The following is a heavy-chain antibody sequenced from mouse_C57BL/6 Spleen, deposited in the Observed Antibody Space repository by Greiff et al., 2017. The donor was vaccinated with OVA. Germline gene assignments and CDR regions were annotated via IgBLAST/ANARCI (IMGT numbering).Heavy chain of an antibody. CDR1: GYSFTGYF. CDR3: AKYGYYVLAY. J-gene: IGHJ3*01. Sequence: EVQLVESGPELVKPGDSVKISCKASGYSFTGYFMNWVMQSHGKSLEWIGRINPYNGDTFYNQKFKGKATLTVDKSSSTTNMELRSLTSEVSAVYYCAKYGYYVLAYWGQGTLVTVSA. V-gene: IGHV1-20*01. D-gene: IGHD2-10*02. CDR2: INPYNGDT.